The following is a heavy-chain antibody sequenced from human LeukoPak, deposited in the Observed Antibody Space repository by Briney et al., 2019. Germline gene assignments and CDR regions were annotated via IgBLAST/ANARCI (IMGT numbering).Heavy chain of an antibody. CDR1: GFTFSSYA. J-gene: IGHJ6*02. CDR2: ISYDGSNK. V-gene: IGHV3-30-3*01. Sequence: PGRSLRLSCAASGFTFSSYAMHWVRQAPGKGLEWEAVISYDGSNKYYADSVKGRFTISRDNSKNTLYLQMNSLRAEDTAVYYCARVGVPYYYYGMDVWGQGTTVTVSS. CDR3: ARVGVPYYYYGMDV.